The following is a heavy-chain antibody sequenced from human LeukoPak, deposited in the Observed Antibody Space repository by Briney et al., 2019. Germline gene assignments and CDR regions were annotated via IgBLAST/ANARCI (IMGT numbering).Heavy chain of an antibody. CDR2: ISSSSSYR. CDR3: AISNYYGSGTNPDY. CDR1: GFTYSSYS. D-gene: IGHD3-10*01. Sequence: PGGSLRLSCAASGFTYSSYSLNWVRQVPGKGLEWVSYISSSSSYRYYADSVKGRFTISRDNAKNSLYLQMDSLRAEDTAVYYCAISNYYGSGTNPDYWGQGTLVTVSS. J-gene: IGHJ4*02. V-gene: IGHV3-21*01.